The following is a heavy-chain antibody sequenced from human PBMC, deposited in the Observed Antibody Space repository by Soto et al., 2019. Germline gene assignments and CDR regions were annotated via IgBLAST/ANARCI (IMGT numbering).Heavy chain of an antibody. CDR2: IKSKTDGGTT. D-gene: IGHD3-9*01. J-gene: IGHJ4*02. CDR3: TTPPYYDILTGYYPDDY. CDR1: GFTFSNAW. V-gene: IGHV3-15*01. Sequence: VQLVESGGGLVQPGGSLRLSCAASGFTFSNAWMSWVRQAPGKGLEWVGRIKSKTDGGTTDYAAPVKGRFTISRDDSKNTLYLQMNSLKTEDTAVYYCTTPPYYDILTGYYPDDYWGQGTLVTVSS.